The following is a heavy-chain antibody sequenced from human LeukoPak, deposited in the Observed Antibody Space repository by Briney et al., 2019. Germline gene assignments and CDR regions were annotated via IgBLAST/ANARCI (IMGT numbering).Heavy chain of an antibody. CDR3: ARDLSSSWYYYYYYMDV. J-gene: IGHJ6*03. CDR1: EYTFTSYG. V-gene: IGHV1-18*01. D-gene: IGHD6-13*01. Sequence: ASVKLSFKSSEYTFTSYGISWMRQAPGQGLEWMGWISAYNGNTNYAQKLQGRVTMTTDTSTSTAYMELRSLRSDDTAVYYCARDLSSSWYYYYYYMDVWGKGTTVTVSS. CDR2: ISAYNGNT.